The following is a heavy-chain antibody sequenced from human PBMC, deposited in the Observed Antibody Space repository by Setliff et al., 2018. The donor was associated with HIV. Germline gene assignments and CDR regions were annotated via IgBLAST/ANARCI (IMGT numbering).Heavy chain of an antibody. CDR1: GGSITSTSYY. Sequence: PSETLSLTCTVSGGSITSTSYYWTWIRQPAGKGLEWIGRIYASGNTNYNPSLKSRVTMSVDTSKNQFSLILTSVTAADTAVYYCARESGSAYYYYYMDVWGKGTTVTVSS. CDR3: ARESGSAYYYYYMDV. D-gene: IGHD1-26*01. CDR2: IYASGNT. V-gene: IGHV4-61*02. J-gene: IGHJ6*03.